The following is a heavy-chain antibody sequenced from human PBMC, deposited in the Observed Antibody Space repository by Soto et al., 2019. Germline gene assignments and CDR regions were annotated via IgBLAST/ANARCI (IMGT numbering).Heavy chain of an antibody. CDR2: IYTSGVP. Sequence: EVQLLESGGGLVQPGGSLRLSCAASGFTFTTYAMTWVRQAPGKGLEWVSGIYTSGVPKYAGSVQGRFTISRDDSKSTLYLQMNSLRAEDTAVYYCTRDWERDAAAFFDYWGQGTLVTVSS. D-gene: IGHD3-3*02. CDR1: GFTFTTYA. J-gene: IGHJ4*02. CDR3: TRDWERDAAAFFDY. V-gene: IGHV3-23*05.